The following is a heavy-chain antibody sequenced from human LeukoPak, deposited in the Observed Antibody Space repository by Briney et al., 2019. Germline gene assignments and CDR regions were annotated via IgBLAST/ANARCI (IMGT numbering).Heavy chain of an antibody. CDR1: GFTFSSYS. D-gene: IGHD3-3*01. V-gene: IGHV3-21*01. CDR2: ISSSSSSYI. Sequence: GGSLRLSCAASGFTFSSYSMNWVRQAPGKGLEGVSSISSSSSSYIYYSDSVKGRFTISRDNAKNSLYLQMNSLRAEDTAVYYCARDFRFLEDYWGQGTLVTVSS. J-gene: IGHJ4*02. CDR3: ARDFRFLEDY.